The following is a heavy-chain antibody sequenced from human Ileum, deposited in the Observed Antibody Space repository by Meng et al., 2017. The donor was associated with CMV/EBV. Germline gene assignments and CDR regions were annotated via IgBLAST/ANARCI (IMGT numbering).Heavy chain of an antibody. D-gene: IGHD3-3*01. J-gene: IGHJ4*02. V-gene: IGHV4-59*01. CDR1: GASISSYY. CDR2: IYYSGGT. CDR3: ARDLELGY. Sequence: PETLSRTCTVSGASISSYYWSWIRQPPGEGLEWIGHIYYSGGTNYNPSLKSRVTISIDTSKNQFSLKLNSVTAAGTAVYYCARDLELGYWGQGTLVTVSS.